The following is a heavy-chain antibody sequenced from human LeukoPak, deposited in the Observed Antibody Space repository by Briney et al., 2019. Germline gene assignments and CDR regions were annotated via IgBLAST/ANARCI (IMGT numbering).Heavy chain of an antibody. J-gene: IGHJ4*02. Sequence: PSETLSLTCPVSGGSISSYYWSWIRQPPGKGLEWIGYIYTSGSTNYNPSLKSRVTISVDTSKNQFSLKLSSVTAADAAVYYCASSTTVDSLDYWGQGTLVTVSS. D-gene: IGHD4-23*01. CDR2: IYTSGST. V-gene: IGHV4-4*09. CDR3: ASSTTVDSLDY. CDR1: GGSISSYY.